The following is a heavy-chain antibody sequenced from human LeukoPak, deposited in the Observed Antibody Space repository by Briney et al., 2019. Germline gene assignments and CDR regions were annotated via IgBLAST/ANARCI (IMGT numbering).Heavy chain of an antibody. CDR2: VSNSGSK. J-gene: IGHJ4*02. CDR3: ARLRYHIFSGCFDY. Sequence: SETLSLTCPVSGGSIGSSSYYWGWIRQPPGKGLEWIGSVSNSGSKHYNPSLKSRVTVFVDTSKNQFSLRLSSVTAADTAVYYCARLRYHIFSGCFDYWGQGTLVTVSS. V-gene: IGHV4-39*01. D-gene: IGHD3-9*01. CDR1: GGSIGSSSYY.